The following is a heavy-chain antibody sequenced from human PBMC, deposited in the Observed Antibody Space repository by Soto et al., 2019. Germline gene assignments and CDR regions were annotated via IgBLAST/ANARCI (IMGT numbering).Heavy chain of an antibody. D-gene: IGHD3-10*01. Sequence: QVQLQESGPGLVKPSQTLFLTCTVSGGSISSGGYYWSWIRQHPGKGLEWIGYIYYSGSTYYNPSLKRRVTISVDTSKNQVSLKLSSVTAADTAVYYCARDQLVRGVRLGDRYAFDIWGQGTMVTVSS. CDR2: IYYSGST. CDR3: ARDQLVRGVRLGDRYAFDI. CDR1: GGSISSGGYY. V-gene: IGHV4-31*03. J-gene: IGHJ3*02.